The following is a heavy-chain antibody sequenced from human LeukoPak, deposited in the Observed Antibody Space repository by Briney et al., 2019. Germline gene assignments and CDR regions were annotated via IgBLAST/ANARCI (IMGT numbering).Heavy chain of an antibody. CDR2: ISSSSSYI. V-gene: IGHV3-21*01. CDR3: ASWSEVDY. D-gene: IGHD1-1*01. CDR1: GFIFSTYS. J-gene: IGHJ4*02. Sequence: GGSLRLSCAASGFIFSTYSMSWVRQAPGKGLEWVSSISSSSSYIYYADSVKGRFTISRDNAKNSLYLQMNSLRAEDTAVYYCASWSEVDYWGQGTLVTVSS.